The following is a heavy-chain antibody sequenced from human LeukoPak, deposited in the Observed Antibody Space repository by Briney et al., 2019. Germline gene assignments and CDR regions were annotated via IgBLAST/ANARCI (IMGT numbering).Heavy chain of an antibody. Sequence: SQTLSLTCTVSGGSISSGSYYWSWIRQPAGKGLEWIGRIYTSGSTNYNPSLKSRVTISVDTSKNQFSLKLSSVTAADTAVYYCAKGLYCSSTSCFPGGYWGQGTLVTVSS. CDR3: AKGLYCSSTSCFPGGY. CDR1: GGSISSGSYY. CDR2: IYTSGST. D-gene: IGHD2-2*01. J-gene: IGHJ4*02. V-gene: IGHV4-61*02.